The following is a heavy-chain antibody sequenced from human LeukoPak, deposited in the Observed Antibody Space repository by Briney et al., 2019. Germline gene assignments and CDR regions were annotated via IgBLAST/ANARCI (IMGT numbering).Heavy chain of an antibody. CDR2: INAGNGNT. J-gene: IGHJ4*02. D-gene: IGHD5-18*01. CDR3: ARGDTAMDEFDY. CDR1: GYTFTSYA. V-gene: IGHV1-3*01. Sequence: ASVKVSCKASGYTFTSYAMHWVRQAPGQRLEWMGWINAGNGNTKYSQKFQGRVTITRDTSASTAYMELSSLRSEDTAVYYYARGDTAMDEFDYWGQGTLVTVSS.